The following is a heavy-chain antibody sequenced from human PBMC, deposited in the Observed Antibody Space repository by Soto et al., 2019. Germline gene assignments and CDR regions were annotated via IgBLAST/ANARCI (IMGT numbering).Heavy chain of an antibody. V-gene: IGHV3-23*01. Sequence: EVQLLESGGGLVQPGGSLRLSCGASGFTFSSYAMSWVRQAPGKGLEWVSTISGGGGTAYYADSVKGRFTISRDNSKNTLYLQMNRLRDEDTAVYYCAKAIRALWFGESSYYFDYWGQGTLVTVSS. CDR3: AKAIRALWFGESSYYFDY. CDR2: ISGGGGTA. J-gene: IGHJ4*02. CDR1: GFTFSSYA. D-gene: IGHD3-10*01.